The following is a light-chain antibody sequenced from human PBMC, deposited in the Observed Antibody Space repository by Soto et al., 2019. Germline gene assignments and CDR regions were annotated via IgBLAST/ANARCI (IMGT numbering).Light chain of an antibody. Sequence: QSALTQPASVSGSPGQSIAISCTGASSDVGGYNYVSWYQQHPGKAPKLMIYDVSDRPSGVSNRFSGSKSGNTASLTISGLQAEDEGEYYCTSYTRSSTRIFGGGTKLTVL. CDR1: SSDVGGYNY. CDR3: TSYTRSSTRI. V-gene: IGLV2-14*03. CDR2: DVS. J-gene: IGLJ2*01.